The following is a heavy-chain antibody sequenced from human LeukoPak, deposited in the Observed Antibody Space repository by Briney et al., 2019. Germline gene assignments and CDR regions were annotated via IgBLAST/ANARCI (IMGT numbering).Heavy chain of an antibody. J-gene: IGHJ6*02. CDR2: IYYSGST. CDR3: SGSNYYYYGMDV. D-gene: IGHD5-12*01. V-gene: IGHV4-59*08. CDR1: GGSISSYY. Sequence: PETLSLTCTVSGGSISSYYWSWIRQPPGKGLEWIGYIYYSGSTNYNPSLKSRVTISVDTSKNQFSLKLSSVTAADTAVYYCSGSNYYYYGMDVWGQGTTVTVSS.